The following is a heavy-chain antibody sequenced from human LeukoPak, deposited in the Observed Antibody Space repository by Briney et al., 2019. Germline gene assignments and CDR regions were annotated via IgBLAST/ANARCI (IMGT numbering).Heavy chain of an antibody. J-gene: IGHJ5*02. Sequence: GGSLSLSCAASGFTFSSYSMNWVRQAPGKGLEWVSYISSSNLTIYYADSVKGRFTISRDNAKNSLYLQMNSLRAEDTAVYYCASWLSKSAWGQGTLVTVSS. CDR2: ISSSNLTI. D-gene: IGHD3-10*01. CDR3: ASWLSKSA. CDR1: GFTFSSYS. V-gene: IGHV3-48*01.